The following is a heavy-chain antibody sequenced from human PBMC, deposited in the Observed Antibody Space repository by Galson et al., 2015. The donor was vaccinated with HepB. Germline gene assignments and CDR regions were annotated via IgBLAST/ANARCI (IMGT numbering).Heavy chain of an antibody. Sequence: SLRLSCAASGFTFSSYAMRWVRQAPGKGLEWVAVISYDGSNKYYADSVKGRFTISRDNSKNTLYLQMSSLRAEDTAVYYCARGLRFILDTEYYFDYWGQGTLVTVSS. J-gene: IGHJ4*02. CDR3: ARGLRFILDTEYYFDY. V-gene: IGHV3-30-3*01. CDR2: ISYDGSNK. CDR1: GFTFSSYA. D-gene: IGHD5-12*01.